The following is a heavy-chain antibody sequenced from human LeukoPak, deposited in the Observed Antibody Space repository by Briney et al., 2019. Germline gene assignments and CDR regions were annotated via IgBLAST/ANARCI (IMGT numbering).Heavy chain of an antibody. CDR1: GGSFSGYY. CDR2: INHSGST. V-gene: IGHV4-34*01. CDR3: ARGRDDCGGDCYYYYYGMDV. Sequence: TSETLSLTCAVYGGSFSGYYWTWIRQPPGKGLEWIGEINHSGSTNYNPSLKSRVTISVDTSKSQFSLKLSSVTAADTAVYYCARGRDDCGGDCYYYYYGMDVWGQGTTVTVSS. J-gene: IGHJ6*02. D-gene: IGHD2-21*02.